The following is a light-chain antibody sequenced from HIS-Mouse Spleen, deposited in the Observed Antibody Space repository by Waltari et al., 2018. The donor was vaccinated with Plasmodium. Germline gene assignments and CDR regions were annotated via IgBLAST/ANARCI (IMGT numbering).Light chain of an antibody. CDR3: QQSYSTPWT. CDR2: ASS. V-gene: IGKV1-39*01. Sequence: DIQMTQSPSSLSASVVDRVTITCRASQSINSYLNWYPQKPGKAPKLLIYASSSLQSGVPSRFSGSGSGTDFTLTISSLQPEDFATYYCQQSYSTPWTFGQGTKVEIK. CDR1: QSINSY. J-gene: IGKJ1*01.